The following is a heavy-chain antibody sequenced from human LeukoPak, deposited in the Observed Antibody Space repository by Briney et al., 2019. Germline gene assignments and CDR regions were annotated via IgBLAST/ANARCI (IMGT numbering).Heavy chain of an antibody. CDR3: ARAYHYESSGYSY. Sequence: GASVKVSCKASEYTFTGYYIHWVRQAPGQGLEWMGRINPNSGGTNYAQKFQGRVSMTRDTSISTAYMELSRLRSDDTALYYCARAYHYESSGYSYWGQGTLVTVSS. D-gene: IGHD3-22*01. CDR1: EYTFTGYY. J-gene: IGHJ4*02. V-gene: IGHV1-2*06. CDR2: INPNSGGT.